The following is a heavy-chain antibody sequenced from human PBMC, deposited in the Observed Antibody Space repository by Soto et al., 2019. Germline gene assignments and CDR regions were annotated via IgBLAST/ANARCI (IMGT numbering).Heavy chain of an antibody. J-gene: IGHJ6*03. D-gene: IGHD4-17*01. CDR2: IYPGDSDT. CDR3: ARIPATVTNYYYYYMDV. V-gene: IGHV5-51*01. CDR1: GYSFTSYW. Sequence: PGESLKISCKGSGYSFTSYWIGWARQMPGKGLEWMGIIYPGDSDTRYSPSFQGQVTISADKSISTAYLQWSSLKASDTAMYYCARIPATVTNYYYYYMDVWGKGTTVTVSS.